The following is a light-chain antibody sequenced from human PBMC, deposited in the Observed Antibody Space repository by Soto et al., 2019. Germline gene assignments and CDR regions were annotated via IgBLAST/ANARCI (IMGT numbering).Light chain of an antibody. CDR3: SSYTSISTLV. Sequence: QSVLTQPASVSGSPGQSITISCTGTSSDVGAYNYVSWYQQHPGKAPKLLIYDVSNRPSGVSNRFSGSKSGNTASLTISGFQAEDESDYYCSSYTSISTLVFGTGTKVTVL. CDR2: DVS. CDR1: SSDVGAYNY. J-gene: IGLJ1*01. V-gene: IGLV2-14*01.